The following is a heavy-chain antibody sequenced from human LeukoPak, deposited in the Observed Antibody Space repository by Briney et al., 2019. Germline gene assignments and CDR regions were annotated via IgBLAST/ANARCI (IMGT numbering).Heavy chain of an antibody. CDR2: INPNSGGT. J-gene: IGHJ4*02. CDR3: ARVMIRYNWNYDFDY. CDR1: GYTFSGTGWY. V-gene: IGHV1-2*02. Sequence: ASVKVSCKASGYTFSGTGWYLYWLRQAPGQGLECMGWINPNSGGTNYAQKFQGRVTMTRDTSISTAYMELSRLRSDDTAVYYCARVMIRYNWNYDFDYWGQGTLVTVSS. D-gene: IGHD1-7*01.